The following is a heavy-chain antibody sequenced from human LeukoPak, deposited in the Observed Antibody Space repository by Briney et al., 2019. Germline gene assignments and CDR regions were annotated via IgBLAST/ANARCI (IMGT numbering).Heavy chain of an antibody. CDR3: ARYVYSSGWFADY. Sequence: SETLSLTCTVSGDSISTSNSYWGWIRQPPGKGLEWIGSIYYSGNTYYNASLKSRVTMSIDTSKNQFSLNLISVTAADTAVYYCARYVYSSGWFADYWGQGTLVTVSS. D-gene: IGHD6-19*01. CDR1: GDSISTSNSY. CDR2: IYYSGNT. J-gene: IGHJ4*02. V-gene: IGHV4-39*07.